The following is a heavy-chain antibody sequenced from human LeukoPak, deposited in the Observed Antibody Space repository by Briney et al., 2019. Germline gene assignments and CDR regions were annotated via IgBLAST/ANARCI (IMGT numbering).Heavy chain of an antibody. CDR1: GGSFSGYY. CDR3: ARGSRDGYNLFDY. Sequence: SETLSLTYAVYGGSFSGYYWSSIRQPPGKGLEWLGEINHSGSTNYNPSLKSRVTISVDTSKNQFSLKLSSVTAADTAVYYCARGSRDGYNLFDYWGQGTLVTVSS. V-gene: IGHV4-34*01. CDR2: INHSGST. J-gene: IGHJ4*02. D-gene: IGHD5-24*01.